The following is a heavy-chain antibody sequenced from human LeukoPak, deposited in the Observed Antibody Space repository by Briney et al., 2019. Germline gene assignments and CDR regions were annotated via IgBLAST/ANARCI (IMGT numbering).Heavy chain of an antibody. J-gene: IGHJ6*03. CDR3: ASIWAYCGGDCYPTYYMDV. CDR2: ISSSGSTI. D-gene: IGHD2-21*02. Sequence: GGSLRLSCAASGFTSSSYEMNWVRQAPGKGLEWVSYISSSGSTIYYADSVKGRFTISRDNAKNSLYLQMNSLRAEDTAVYYCASIWAYCGGDCYPTYYMDVWGKGTTVTVSS. V-gene: IGHV3-48*03. CDR1: GFTSSSYE.